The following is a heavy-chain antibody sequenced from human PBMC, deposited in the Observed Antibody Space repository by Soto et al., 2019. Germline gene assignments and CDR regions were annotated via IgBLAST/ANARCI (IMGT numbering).Heavy chain of an antibody. Sequence: ASLKVSFKASGYTCTIYYSHWWLHSPVQGLEWMGTIDASGGSTSYAQKFQGRVTITRDTSTSTVSMELSSLRSEDTAVYYCARSSSYYDSGASFDYWGPGTLVTVSS. J-gene: IGHJ4*02. CDR1: GYTCTIYY. CDR3: ARSSSYYDSGASFDY. V-gene: IGHV1-46*01. D-gene: IGHD3-22*01. CDR2: IDASGGST.